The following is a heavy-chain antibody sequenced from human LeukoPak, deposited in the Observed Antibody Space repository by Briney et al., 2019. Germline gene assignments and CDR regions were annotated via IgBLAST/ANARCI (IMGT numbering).Heavy chain of an antibody. CDR3: ARHASTHYFDS. J-gene: IGHJ4*02. V-gene: IGHV3-33*01. Sequence: GGSLRLSCVASGFTFSNYGMHWVRRAPGKGLEWVAIIWFDGSGTYYADSVKGRVTFSRDNSKNTLYLQMNSLRAEDTAMYYCARHASTHYFDSWGQGTLVTVSS. CDR2: IWFDGSGT. CDR1: GFTFSNYG. D-gene: IGHD2/OR15-2a*01.